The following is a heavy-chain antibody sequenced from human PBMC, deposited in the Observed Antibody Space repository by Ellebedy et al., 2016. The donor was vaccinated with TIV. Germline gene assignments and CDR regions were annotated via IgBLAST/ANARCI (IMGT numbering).Heavy chain of an antibody. D-gene: IGHD1-26*01. V-gene: IGHV3-7*03. CDR2: INQGGSET. Sequence: PGGSLRLSCAASGFTFSRFWMAWVRQAPGKGLEWVATINQGGSETYYADSVKGRFTISRDNSKNSLYLQMNNLRAEDTAVYYCARDTLVGVTDSYFDYWGQGTLVTVSS. CDR1: GFTFSRFW. J-gene: IGHJ4*02. CDR3: ARDTLVGVTDSYFDY.